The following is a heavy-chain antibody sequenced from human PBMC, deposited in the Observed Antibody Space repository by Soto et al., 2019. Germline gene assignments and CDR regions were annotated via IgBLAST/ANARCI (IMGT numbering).Heavy chain of an antibody. CDR1: GYTFTSYY. CDR2: INPSGGST. V-gene: IGHV1-46*01. D-gene: IGHD3-22*01. CDR3: ARDGGHYYDSSGYYQPPYWYFDL. Sequence: QVQLVQSGAVVKKPGASVKVSCKASGYTFTSYYMHWVRQAPGQGLEWMGIINPSGGSTSYAQKFQGRVTMTRDTSTSTVYMELSSLRSEDTAVYYCARDGGHYYDSSGYYQPPYWYFDLWGRGTLVTVSS. J-gene: IGHJ2*01.